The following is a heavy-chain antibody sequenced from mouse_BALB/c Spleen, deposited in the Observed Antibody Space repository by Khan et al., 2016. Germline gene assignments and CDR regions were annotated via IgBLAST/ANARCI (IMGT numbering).Heavy chain of an antibody. CDR3: ARGDYGSSSWFAY. D-gene: IGHD1-1*01. CDR2: ISYSGST. J-gene: IGHJ3*01. V-gene: IGHV3-2*02. Sequence: EVQLQESGPGLVKPSQSLSLTCTVTGYLITSDYAWNWIRQFPGNKLEWMGYISYSGSTSYNPSLKSRISITRDTSKNQFFLQLNSVTTEDTATYYCARGDYGSSSWFAYWGQGTLVTVSA. CDR1: GYLITSDYA.